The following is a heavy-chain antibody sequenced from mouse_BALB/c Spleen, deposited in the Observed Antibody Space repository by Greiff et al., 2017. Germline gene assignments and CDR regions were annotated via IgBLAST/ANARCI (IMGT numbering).Heavy chain of an antibody. Sequence: QVQLQQPGAELVMPGASVKMSCKASGYTFTDYWMHWVKQRPGQGLEWIGAIDTSDSYTSYNQKFKGKATLTVDESSSTAYMQLSSLTSEDSAVYYCARSGYYGSSWLGFAYWGQGTLVTVSA. D-gene: IGHD1-1*01. V-gene: IGHV1-69*01. CDR2: IDTSDSYT. CDR3: ARSGYYGSSWLGFAY. CDR1: GYTFTDYW. J-gene: IGHJ3*01.